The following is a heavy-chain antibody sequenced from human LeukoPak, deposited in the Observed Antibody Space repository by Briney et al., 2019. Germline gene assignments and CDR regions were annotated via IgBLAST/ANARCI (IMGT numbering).Heavy chain of an antibody. CDR1: VYTFTSYG. D-gene: IGHD2-2*01. CDR2: ISGHNDKT. V-gene: IGHV1-18*01. J-gene: IGHJ5*02. Sequence: ASVKVSCKTSVYTFTSYGISWVRQAPGQGLEWMGWISGHNDKTKYAEKFQGRVAMTTDTSTTTAYMELRSLRSDDTAVYYCARDRVAVVPAGIGGRPGPWRQGTQVGVSS. CDR3: ARDRVAVVPAGIGGRPGP.